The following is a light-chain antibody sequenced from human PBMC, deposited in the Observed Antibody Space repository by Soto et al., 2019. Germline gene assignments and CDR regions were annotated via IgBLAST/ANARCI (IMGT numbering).Light chain of an antibody. CDR3: SSYTVTSTLL. Sequence: QSALTQPASVSGSPGQSITISCTGTSSDIGAFDLVSWYQQHPGKAHKVIIYDVNIRPSGVSNRFSGSKSGNTASLTISGLQAEDEADYYCSSYTVTSTLLFGTGTKLTVL. CDR1: SSDIGAFDL. CDR2: DVN. J-gene: IGLJ1*01. V-gene: IGLV2-14*01.